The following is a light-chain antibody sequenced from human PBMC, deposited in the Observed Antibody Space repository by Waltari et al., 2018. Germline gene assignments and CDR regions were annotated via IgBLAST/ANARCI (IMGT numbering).Light chain of an antibody. CDR2: EDN. CDR1: SGSIASNY. Sequence: NFMLTQPHSVSESPGKTVTISCTRSSGSIASNYVQWYQQRPGSSPTTVIYEDNHRPSGVPDRFSGSIDSSSNSASLTISGLKTEDEADYYCQSYDSSNPDVVFGGGTKLTVL. V-gene: IGLV6-57*01. CDR3: QSYDSSNPDVV. J-gene: IGLJ2*01.